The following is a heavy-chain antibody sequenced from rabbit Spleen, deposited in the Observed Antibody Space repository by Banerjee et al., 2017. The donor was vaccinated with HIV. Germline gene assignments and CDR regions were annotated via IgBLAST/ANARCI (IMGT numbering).Heavy chain of an antibody. Sequence: QLKESGGGLVQPGGSLKLSCTASGFTLSSYYMNWVRQAPGKGLEWIGYIEPIFGRTYYANWVNGQFTISSHNAQNTLYLQLNSLTAADTATYFCARILVFSGSSYPYNLWGQGTLVTVS. CDR3: ARILVFSGSSYPYNL. D-gene: IGHD8-1*01. CDR2: IEPIFGRT. J-gene: IGHJ4*01. V-gene: IGHV1S7*01. CDR1: GFTLSSYY.